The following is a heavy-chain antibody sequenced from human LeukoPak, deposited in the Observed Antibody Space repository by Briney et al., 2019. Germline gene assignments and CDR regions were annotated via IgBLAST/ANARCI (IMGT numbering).Heavy chain of an antibody. J-gene: IGHJ3*02. Sequence: PGGSLRLSCAACGFTLCTYEMTWVRQAPGKGLQWVSFISSSASHTFYADSVKGRFTIFRDTAKNSLYLQMNNLRGEDTAVYYCARDVSSSTRAFDIWGHGTMVAVS. V-gene: IGHV3-48*03. CDR1: GFTLCTYE. CDR3: ARDVSSSTRAFDI. CDR2: ISSSASHT. D-gene: IGHD1-1*01.